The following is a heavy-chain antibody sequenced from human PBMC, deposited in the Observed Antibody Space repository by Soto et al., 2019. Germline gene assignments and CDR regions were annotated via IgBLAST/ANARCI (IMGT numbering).Heavy chain of an antibody. CDR3: ARDLYSSSWGAFDI. V-gene: IGHV3-33*08. J-gene: IGHJ3*02. CDR2: IWYDGSNK. CDR1: GFTFSSYG. D-gene: IGHD6-13*01. Sequence: GGSLRLSCAASGFTFSSYGMHWVHQAPGKGLEWVAVIWYDGSNKYYADSVKGRFTISRDNSKNTLYLQMNSLRAEDTAVYYCARDLYSSSWGAFDIWGQGTMVTVSS.